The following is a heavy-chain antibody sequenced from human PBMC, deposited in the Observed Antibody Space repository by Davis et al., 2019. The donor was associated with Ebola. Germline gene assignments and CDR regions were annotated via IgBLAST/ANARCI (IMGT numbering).Heavy chain of an antibody. J-gene: IGHJ4*02. CDR1: GFTFGDYA. D-gene: IGHD3-22*01. V-gene: IGHV3-43D*03. Sequence: GESLKISCAASGFTFGDYAMHWVRQAPGKGLEWDSLISWDGRSTAYADSVRDRFSISRDNSRSFLYLQMNGLRAEDTALYYCTAYDSTFRNYWGQGTLVTVSS. CDR3: TAYDSTFRNY. CDR2: ISWDGRST.